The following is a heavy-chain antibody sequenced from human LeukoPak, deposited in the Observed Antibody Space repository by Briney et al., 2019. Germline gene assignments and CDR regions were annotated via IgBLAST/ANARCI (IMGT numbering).Heavy chain of an antibody. CDR1: GFTFSSYS. J-gene: IGHJ6*02. Sequence: GGSLRLSCAASGFTFSSYSMNWVRQAPGKGLEWVSSISSSSSYIYYADSVKGRFTISRDNAKNSLYLQMNSLRAEDTAVYYCARDQVGDYVGMDVWGQGTTVTVSS. D-gene: IGHD4-17*01. V-gene: IGHV3-21*01. CDR2: ISSSSSYI. CDR3: ARDQVGDYVGMDV.